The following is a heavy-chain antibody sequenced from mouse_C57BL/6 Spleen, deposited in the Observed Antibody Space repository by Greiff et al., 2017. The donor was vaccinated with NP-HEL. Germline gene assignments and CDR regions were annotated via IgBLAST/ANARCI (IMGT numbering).Heavy chain of an antibody. D-gene: IGHD1-1*01. J-gene: IGHJ2*01. CDR2: ISDGGSYT. Sequence: EVQGVESGGGLVKPGGSLKLSCAASGFTFSSYAMSWVRPTPEKRLEWVATISDGGSYTYYPDNVKGRFTISRDNAKNNLYLQMSHLKSEDTAMYYCARDPYYYGSRGPFDYWGQGTTLTVSS. CDR1: GFTFSSYA. V-gene: IGHV5-4*01. CDR3: ARDPYYYGSRGPFDY.